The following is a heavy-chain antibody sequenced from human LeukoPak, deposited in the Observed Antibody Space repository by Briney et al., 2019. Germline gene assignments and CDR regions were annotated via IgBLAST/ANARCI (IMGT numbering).Heavy chain of an antibody. J-gene: IGHJ4*02. CDR2: ISSSSSYI. Sequence: GGSLRLSCAASGFTFSSYSMNWVRQAPGKGLGWVSSISSSSSYIYYADSVKGRFTISRDNAKNSLYLQMNSLRAEDTAVYYCARAPRLVVTLFDYWGQGTLVTVSS. CDR1: GFTFSSYS. D-gene: IGHD2-21*02. CDR3: ARAPRLVVTLFDY. V-gene: IGHV3-21*01.